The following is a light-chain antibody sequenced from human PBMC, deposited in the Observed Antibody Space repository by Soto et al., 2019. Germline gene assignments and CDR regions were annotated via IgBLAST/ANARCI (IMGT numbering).Light chain of an antibody. Sequence: VLTQSPGTLSLSPGARATLSCRASQRVSSNYLAWYQQNPGQAPRLLMXGASTSATGIPARFSGSVSGTEFTLTISSLKSEEFAGYYGQQYNNWPPKITFCGGTKVEIK. CDR3: QQYNNWPPKIT. CDR2: GAS. CDR1: QRVSSN. J-gene: IGKJ4*01. V-gene: IGKV3-15*01.